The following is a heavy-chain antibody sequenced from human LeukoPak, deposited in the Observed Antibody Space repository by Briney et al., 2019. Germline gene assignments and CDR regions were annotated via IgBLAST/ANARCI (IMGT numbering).Heavy chain of an antibody. CDR3: AIETSSSTFDY. V-gene: IGHV1-2*04. CDR2: INGNSGEK. Sequence: GASVKVTLKCSGYTFTAHYLHWVRQPPAQGLEWVGWINGNSGEKHIAQKFQGWVTMTRDTFIRTAYMELRRLTSVNTAVYFCAIETSSSTFDYWGERTLVTVSS. D-gene: IGHD2-2*01. J-gene: IGHJ4*02. CDR1: GYTFTAHY.